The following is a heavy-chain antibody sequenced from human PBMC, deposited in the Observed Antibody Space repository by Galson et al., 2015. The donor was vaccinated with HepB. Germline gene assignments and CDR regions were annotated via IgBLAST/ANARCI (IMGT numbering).Heavy chain of an antibody. CDR2: IYPGDSDT. CDR1: GYSLTSYW. V-gene: IGHV5-51*01. CDR3: ARQSPVDTPYYCYGMDV. D-gene: IGHD5-18*01. J-gene: IGHJ6*02. Sequence: QSGAEVKKPGESLKISCKGSGYSLTSYWIGWVRQMPGKGLEWMGIIYPGDSDTRYSPSFQGQVTISADKSISTAYLQWSSLKASDTAMYYCARQSPVDTPYYCYGMDVWGQGTMVTVSS.